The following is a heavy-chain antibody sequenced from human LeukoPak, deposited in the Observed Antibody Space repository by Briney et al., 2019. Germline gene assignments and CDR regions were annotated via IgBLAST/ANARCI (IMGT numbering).Heavy chain of an antibody. CDR3: AVRNTSSWSPFDF. Sequence: GASVKVSCKASGYTFTNYGISWVRQAPGQGLEWMGWISAYNGDTNYAQKLQGRVTMTTDTSTSTAYVELRSLRSDDTAIYYCAVRNTSSWSPFDFWGQGTLVTVSS. V-gene: IGHV1-18*01. CDR1: GYTFTNYG. D-gene: IGHD6-13*01. J-gene: IGHJ4*02. CDR2: ISAYNGDT.